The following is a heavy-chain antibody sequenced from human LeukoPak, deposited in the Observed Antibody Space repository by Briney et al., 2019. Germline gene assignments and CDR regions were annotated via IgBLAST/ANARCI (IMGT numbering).Heavy chain of an antibody. CDR3: ARGGIELWSYFDY. CDR2: IYYSGST. V-gene: IGHV4-59*01. Sequence: PSETLSLTCTVTGGSISSYYWSWIRQPPGKGLEWIGYIYYSGSTNYNPSLKSRVTISVDTSKNQFSLKLRSVTAADTAMYYCARGGIELWSYFDYWGQGTLVTVSS. CDR1: GGSISSYY. J-gene: IGHJ4*02. D-gene: IGHD5-18*01.